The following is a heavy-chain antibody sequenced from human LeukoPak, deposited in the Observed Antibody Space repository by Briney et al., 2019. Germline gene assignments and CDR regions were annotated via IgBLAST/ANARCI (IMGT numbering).Heavy chain of an antibody. V-gene: IGHV4-39*07. CDR3: ARDYDSKYYYYYMDV. J-gene: IGHJ6*03. Sequence: SETLSLTCTVSGGSISSSSYYWGWIRQPPGKGLEWIGSIYYSGSTYYNPSLKSRVTISVDTSKNQFSLKLSSVTAADTAVYYCARDYDSKYYYYYMDVWGKGTTVTVSS. D-gene: IGHD3-3*01. CDR1: GGSISSSSYY. CDR2: IYYSGST.